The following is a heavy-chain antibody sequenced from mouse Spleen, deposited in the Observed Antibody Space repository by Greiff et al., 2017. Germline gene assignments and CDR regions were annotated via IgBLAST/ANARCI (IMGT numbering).Heavy chain of an antibody. CDR1: GFSLTSYG. CDR3: ASGAYGSSYDYAMDY. D-gene: IGHD1-1*01. V-gene: IGHV2-6*01. Sequence: VMLVESGPGLVAPSQSLSITCTVSGFSLTSYGVDWVRQSPGKGLEWLGVIWGGGSTNYNSALKSRLSISKDNSKSQVFLKMNSLQTDDTAMYYCASGAYGSSYDYAMDYWGQGTSVTVSS. CDR2: IWGGGST. J-gene: IGHJ4*01.